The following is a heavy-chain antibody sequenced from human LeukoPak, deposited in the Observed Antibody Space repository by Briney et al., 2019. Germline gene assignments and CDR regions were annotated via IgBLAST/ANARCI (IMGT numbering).Heavy chain of an antibody. Sequence: SETLSLTCTVSGGSISSYYWSWIRQPPGKGLEWIGYIYNSGSTNYNPSLKSRVTISVDRPKNQFSLKLSSVTAADTAVYYCARTQDYSIYWYFDLWGPGTLVTVSS. CDR2: IYNSGST. CDR3: ARTQDYSIYWYFDL. CDR1: GGSISSYY. V-gene: IGHV4-59*01. J-gene: IGHJ2*01. D-gene: IGHD4-11*01.